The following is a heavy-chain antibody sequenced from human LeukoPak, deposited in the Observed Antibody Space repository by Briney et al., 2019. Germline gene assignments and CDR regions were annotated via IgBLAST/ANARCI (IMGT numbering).Heavy chain of an antibody. CDR1: GFTFSSYS. CDR2: ITISISPI. Sequence: GGSLRLSCAASGFTFSSYSMNWVRQAPGKGLEWVSYITISISPIYYADSVQGRFTISRDNAKNSLFLQMKSLRDEDTAVYYCAISSAGAKDYWGQGTLVTVSS. D-gene: IGHD1-26*01. V-gene: IGHV3-48*02. J-gene: IGHJ4*02. CDR3: AISSAGAKDY.